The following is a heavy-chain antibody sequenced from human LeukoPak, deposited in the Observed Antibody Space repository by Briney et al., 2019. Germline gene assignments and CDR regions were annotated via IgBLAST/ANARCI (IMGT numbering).Heavy chain of an antibody. CDR2: IYTSGST. CDR1: GGSISRGSYY. V-gene: IGHV4-61*02. CDR3: ARDGVGHSSWFDP. J-gene: IGHJ5*02. Sequence: SETLSLTCIVSGGSISRGSYYWSWIRQPAGKGLEWIGRIYTSGSTNYNPSLKSRVTMSVDTSKNQFSLKLSSVTVADTAVYYCARDGVGHSSWFDPWGQGTLVTVPS. D-gene: IGHD2-8*01.